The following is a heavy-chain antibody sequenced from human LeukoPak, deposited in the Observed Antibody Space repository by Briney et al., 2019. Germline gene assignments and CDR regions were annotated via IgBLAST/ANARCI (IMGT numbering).Heavy chain of an antibody. CDR3: ARDLGVTDDAFDI. J-gene: IGHJ3*02. V-gene: IGHV4-4*02. Sequence: KSSETLSLTCAVSGGSISSSNWWSWVRQPPGKGLEWIGEIYHSGSTNYNPSLKSRVTISVDKSKNQFSLKLSSVTAADTAVYYCARDLGVTDDAFDIWGQGTMVTVSS. CDR1: GGSISSSNW. D-gene: IGHD3-16*01. CDR2: IYHSGST.